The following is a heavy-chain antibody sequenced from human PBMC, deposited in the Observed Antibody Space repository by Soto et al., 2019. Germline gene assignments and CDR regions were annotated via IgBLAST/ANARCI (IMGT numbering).Heavy chain of an antibody. V-gene: IGHV3-21*01. D-gene: IGHD1-20*01. CDR3: ARDLHNWNPLLLGMDV. Sequence: EVQLVESGGGLVKPGGSLRLSCAASGFTFSSYSMNWVRQAPGKGLEWVSSISSSSSYIYYADSVKGRFTISRDNAKNSLYLQMNSLRAEDTAVYYCARDLHNWNPLLLGMDVWGQGTTVTVSS. J-gene: IGHJ6*02. CDR1: GFTFSSYS. CDR2: ISSSSSYI.